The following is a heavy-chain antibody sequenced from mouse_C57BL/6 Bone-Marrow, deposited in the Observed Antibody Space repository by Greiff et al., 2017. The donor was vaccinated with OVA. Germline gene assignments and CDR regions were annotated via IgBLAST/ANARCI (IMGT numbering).Heavy chain of an antibody. Sequence: QVQLQQSGAELVKPGASVKMSCNASGYTFTTYPIAWMKQNPGTSLEWLGNFHPYNHDTNYNEKCKGKATLTVEKSSSTVYLELSRLTSDDSAVYYCAIELGNDWGQGTTLTVSS. D-gene: IGHD4-1*01. CDR2: FHPYNHDT. J-gene: IGHJ2*01. V-gene: IGHV1-47*01. CDR1: GYTFTTYP. CDR3: AIELGND.